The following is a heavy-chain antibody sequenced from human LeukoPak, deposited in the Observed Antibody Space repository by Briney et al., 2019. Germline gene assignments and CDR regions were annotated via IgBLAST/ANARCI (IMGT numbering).Heavy chain of an antibody. Sequence: NPSETLSLTCAVYGGSFSGYYWSWIRQPPGKGLEWIGEINHSGSTNYNPSLKSRVTISVDTSKNQFSLKLSSVTAADTAVYYCARGPVAAIYMDVWGKGTTVTVSS. CDR1: GGSFSGYY. J-gene: IGHJ6*03. V-gene: IGHV4-34*01. CDR2: INHSGST. D-gene: IGHD2-15*01. CDR3: ARGPVAAIYMDV.